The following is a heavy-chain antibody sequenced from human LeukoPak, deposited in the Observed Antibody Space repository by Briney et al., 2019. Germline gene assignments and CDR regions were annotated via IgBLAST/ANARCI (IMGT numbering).Heavy chain of an antibody. CDR2: LSGSGITT. Sequence: GGSLRLSCAASGFTFSNSAMSWVRQAPGKGLEWVSTLSGSGITTYYADSVKGRFTISRDNSKNTLYLQMNSLRAEDTAVYYCAKGIYSSGWSYFDYWGHVTLVTVS. J-gene: IGHJ4*01. CDR1: GFTFSNSA. V-gene: IGHV3-23*01. D-gene: IGHD6-19*01. CDR3: AKGIYSSGWSYFDY.